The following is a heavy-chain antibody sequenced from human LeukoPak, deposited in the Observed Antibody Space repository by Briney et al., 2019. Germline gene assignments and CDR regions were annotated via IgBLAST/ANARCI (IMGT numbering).Heavy chain of an antibody. CDR3: AKGVDTAMVALYYFDY. V-gene: IGHV3-23*01. CDR1: GFTFSSYA. CDR2: ISGSGGST. D-gene: IGHD5-18*01. Sequence: GGSLRLSCAASGFTFSSYAMSWVRQAPGKGLEWVSAISGSGGSTYCADSVKGRFTISRDNSKNTLYLQMNSLRAEDTAVYYCAKGVDTAMVALYYFDYWGQGTLVTVSS. J-gene: IGHJ4*02.